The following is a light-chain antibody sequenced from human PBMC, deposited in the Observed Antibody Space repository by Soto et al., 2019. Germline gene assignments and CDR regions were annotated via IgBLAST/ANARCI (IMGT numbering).Light chain of an antibody. Sequence: DIVMTQSPLSLPVTPGEPASISCRSSKSLLHSNGYNSLDWYLQKPGQSPQLLIYLGSNRASGVPDRFSCSGSGTDFTLKISRVEAEDVGVYYCMQALQTPRAFGQGTKLEIK. CDR2: LGS. CDR1: KSLLHSNGYNS. CDR3: MQALQTPRA. J-gene: IGKJ2*01. V-gene: IGKV2-28*01.